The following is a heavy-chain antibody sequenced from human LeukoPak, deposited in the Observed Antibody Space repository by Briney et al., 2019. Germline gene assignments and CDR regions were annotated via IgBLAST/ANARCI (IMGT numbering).Heavy chain of an antibody. Sequence: PGGSLRLSCAASGFTFSSYAMIWVRQAPGKGLDWVSSISDNGDDTYYADSVKGRFTISRDKSTNTLYLQMNSLRPEDTAVYYCPKGCASTSCYTSEYWGQGTLVTVSS. CDR3: PKGCASTSCYTSEY. D-gene: IGHD2-2*02. CDR1: GFTFSSYA. CDR2: ISDNGDDT. V-gene: IGHV3-23*01. J-gene: IGHJ4*02.